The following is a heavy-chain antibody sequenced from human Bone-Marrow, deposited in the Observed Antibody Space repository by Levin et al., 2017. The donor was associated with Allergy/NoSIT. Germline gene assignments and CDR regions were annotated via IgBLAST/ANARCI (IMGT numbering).Heavy chain of an antibody. J-gene: IGHJ4*02. CDR3: AGYDTSAYHSPFDY. V-gene: IGHV3-23*01. CDR1: GFIFSNYA. D-gene: IGHD3-22*01. CDR2: ISGSGGNT. Sequence: VASVKVSCAASGFIFSNYAMNWVRQAPGKGLEWVSQISGSGGNTHYADSVQGRFTFSRDNSKNTLYLQMNSLRAEDTAVYYCAGYDTSAYHSPFDYWGQGTLVTVSS.